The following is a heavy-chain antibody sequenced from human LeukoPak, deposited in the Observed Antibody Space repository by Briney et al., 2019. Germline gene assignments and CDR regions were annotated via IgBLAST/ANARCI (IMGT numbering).Heavy chain of an antibody. Sequence: SETLSLTCAVYGGSFSGYYWSWIRQPPGKGLEWIGEINHSGSTNYNPSLKSRVTISVDTSKNQFSLKLSSVTAADTAVYYCARGPNRNPLRWGQGTLVTVSS. D-gene: IGHD1-14*01. CDR1: GGSFSGYY. CDR3: ARGPNRNPLR. CDR2: INHSGST. V-gene: IGHV4-34*01. J-gene: IGHJ4*02.